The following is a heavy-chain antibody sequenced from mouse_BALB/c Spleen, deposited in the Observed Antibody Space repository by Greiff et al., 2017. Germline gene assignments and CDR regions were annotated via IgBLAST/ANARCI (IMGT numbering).Heavy chain of an antibody. D-gene: IGHD2-1*01. CDR2: ISSGSSTI. CDR3: ARGGNYPFDY. Sequence: EVKLMESGGGLVQPGGSRKLSCAASGFTFSSFGMHWVRQAPEKGLEWVAYISSGSSTIYYADTVKGRFTISRDNPKNTLFLQMTSLRSEDTAMYYCARGGNYPFDYWGQGTTLTVSS. CDR1: GFTFSSFG. V-gene: IGHV5-17*02. J-gene: IGHJ2*01.